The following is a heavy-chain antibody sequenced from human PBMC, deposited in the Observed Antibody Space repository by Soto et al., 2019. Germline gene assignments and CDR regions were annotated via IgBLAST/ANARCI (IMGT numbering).Heavy chain of an antibody. CDR1: GGSISSYY. Sequence: SETLSLTCTVSGGSISSYYWSWIRQPPGKGLEWIGYIYYSGSTNYNPSLKSRVTISVDTSKNQFSLKLSSVTAADTAVYYCARGTYYDFWSGVLPEYYYYYYGMDVWGQGTTVTVSS. CDR2: IYYSGST. V-gene: IGHV4-59*01. D-gene: IGHD3-3*01. J-gene: IGHJ6*02. CDR3: ARGTYYDFWSGVLPEYYYYYYGMDV.